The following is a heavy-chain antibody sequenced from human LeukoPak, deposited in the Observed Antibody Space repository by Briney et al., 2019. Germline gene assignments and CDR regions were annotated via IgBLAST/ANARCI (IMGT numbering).Heavy chain of an antibody. D-gene: IGHD3-22*01. V-gene: IGHV4-59*06. Sequence: SETLSLTCTVSGGSISSYYWSWIRQHPGKGLEWIGYIYYSGSTYYNPSLKSRVTISVDTSKNQFSLKLSSVTAADTAVYYCARGTMIEGYFDYWGQGTLVAVSS. J-gene: IGHJ4*02. CDR2: IYYSGST. CDR3: ARGTMIEGYFDY. CDR1: GGSISSYY.